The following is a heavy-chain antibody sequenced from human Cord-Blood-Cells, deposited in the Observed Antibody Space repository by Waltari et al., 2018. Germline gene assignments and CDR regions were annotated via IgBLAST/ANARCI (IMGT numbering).Heavy chain of an antibody. CDR1: GVSVASASAA. CDR3: AREIFASGSYYWFDP. CDR2: TYYKSKWYK. Sequence: QVQLQQSGPGLVKPSQTLSLTCAISGVSVASASAACNWFRQSPSRGLEWLGRTYYKSKWYKDYAVSVKSRITINPDTSKNQFSLQLNSVTPEDTAVYYCAREIFASGSYYWFDPWGQGTLVTVSS. D-gene: IGHD1-26*01. J-gene: IGHJ5*02. V-gene: IGHV6-1*01.